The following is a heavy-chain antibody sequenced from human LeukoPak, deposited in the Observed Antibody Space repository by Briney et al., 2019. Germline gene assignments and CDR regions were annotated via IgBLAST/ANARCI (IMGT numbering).Heavy chain of an antibody. CDR2: SINKAYSYTT. J-gene: IGHJ4*02. V-gene: IGHV3-72*01. D-gene: IGHD2-21*02. CDR3: TTSLAGAVTAVYPFDN. CDR1: GFTFSDHY. Sequence: PGGSLRLSCAASGFTFSDHYMDWVRQAPGKGLEWVGRSINKAYSYTTEYAASVKGRFTISRDDSKNSLYLQMDGLKTEDTAVYYCTTSLAGAVTAVYPFDNWGQGTLVTVSS.